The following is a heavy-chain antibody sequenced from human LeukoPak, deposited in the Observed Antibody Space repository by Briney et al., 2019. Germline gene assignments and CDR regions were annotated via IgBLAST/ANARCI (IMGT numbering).Heavy chain of an antibody. CDR1: GGSISSYY. V-gene: IGHV4-59*01. CDR2: IYYSGST. CDR3: ARDLYYGVGPNVCDASDI. D-gene: IGHD3-3*01. Sequence: SETLSLTCTVSGGSISSYYWSWIRQPPGKGLEWIGYIYYSGSTNYNPSLKSRVTISVDTSKNQFSLKLSSVTAADTAVYYCARDLYYGVGPNVCDASDIWGQATMVTVSS. J-gene: IGHJ3*02.